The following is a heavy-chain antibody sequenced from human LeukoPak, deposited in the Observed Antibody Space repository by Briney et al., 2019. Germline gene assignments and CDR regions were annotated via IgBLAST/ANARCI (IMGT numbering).Heavy chain of an antibody. CDR3: ARVGPSAFDI. CDR2: INHSGST. J-gene: IGHJ3*02. Sequence: SETLSLTCAVSGGSFSGYYWSWIRQPPGKGLEWIGEINHSGSTNYNPSLTSRVTTSVDTSKNQFSLKLSSVTAADTAVYYCARVGPSAFDIWGQGTMVTVSS. V-gene: IGHV4-34*01. CDR1: GGSFSGYY.